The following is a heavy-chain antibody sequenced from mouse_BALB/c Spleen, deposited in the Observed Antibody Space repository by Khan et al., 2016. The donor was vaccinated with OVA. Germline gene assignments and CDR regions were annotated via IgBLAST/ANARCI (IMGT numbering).Heavy chain of an antibody. CDR3: AKPTFRYYAMEY. Sequence: VELVESGPGLVAPSQSLSITCTVAGFSLTDYGVSWIRQPPGKGLEWLGVIWGGGSTYYNSALTSRLNISKDNSKSQAFLKMNSLQSDDTAMFSGAKPTFRYYAMEYWGQGTSVTVSS. CDR1: GFSLTDYG. D-gene: IGHD1-1*01. CDR2: IWGGGST. J-gene: IGHJ4*01. V-gene: IGHV2-6-5*01.